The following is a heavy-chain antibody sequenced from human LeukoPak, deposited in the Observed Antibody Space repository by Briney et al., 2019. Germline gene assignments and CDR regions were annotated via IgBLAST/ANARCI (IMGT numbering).Heavy chain of an antibody. Sequence: KASETLSLTCTVSGGSISSYYWSWIRQPPGKGLEWIGEINHSGSTNYNPSLKSRVTISVDTSKNQFSLKLSSVTAADTAVYYCARQQGVDIVGPDAFDIWGQGTMVTVSS. J-gene: IGHJ3*02. CDR1: GGSISSYY. V-gene: IGHV4-34*01. CDR2: INHSGST. CDR3: ARQQGVDIVGPDAFDI. D-gene: IGHD5-12*01.